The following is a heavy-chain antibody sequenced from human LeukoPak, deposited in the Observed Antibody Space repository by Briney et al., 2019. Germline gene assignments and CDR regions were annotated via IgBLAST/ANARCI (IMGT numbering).Heavy chain of an antibody. V-gene: IGHV3-30-3*01. CDR3: ARDDRSGVVVAALDY. J-gene: IGHJ4*02. CDR1: GFTFSGYP. CDR2: ISYDGSNK. D-gene: IGHD3-22*01. Sequence: GGSLRLSCAASGFTFSGYPIHWVRQAPGKGLEWVAVISYDGSNKYYADSVKGRFTISRDNSKNTLYLQMNSLRAEDTALYFCARDDRSGVVVAALDYWGQGTLVTVSS.